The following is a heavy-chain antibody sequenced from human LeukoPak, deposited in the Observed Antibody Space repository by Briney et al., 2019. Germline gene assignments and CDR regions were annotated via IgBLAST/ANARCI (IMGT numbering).Heavy chain of an antibody. CDR2: IYYSGST. V-gene: IGHV4-39*07. CDR3: ARDSGLIVGAAYFDY. CDR1: GGSISSSSYY. Sequence: PSETLSLTCTVSGGSISSSSYYWGWIRQPPGKGLEWIGSIYYSGSTYYNPSLKSRVTISVDTSKNQFSLKLSSVTAADTAVYYCARDSGLIVGAAYFDYWGQGTLVTVSS. J-gene: IGHJ4*02. D-gene: IGHD1-26*01.